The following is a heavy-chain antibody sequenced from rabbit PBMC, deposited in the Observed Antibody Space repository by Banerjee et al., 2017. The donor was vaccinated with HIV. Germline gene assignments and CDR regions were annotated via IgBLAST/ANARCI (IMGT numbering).Heavy chain of an antibody. V-gene: IGHV1S45*01. CDR1: GSDISSNA. J-gene: IGHJ4*01. CDR3: ARDLAGVIGWNFNL. D-gene: IGHD4-1*01. CDR2: IYTSSGNT. Sequence: QEQLVESGGGLVQPEGSLTLTCKASGSDISSNAMCWVRQAPGKGLELIACIYTSSGNTVYASWAKGRFTISKTSSTTVTLQMTSLTAADTATYFCARDLAGVIGWNFNLWGPGTLVPS.